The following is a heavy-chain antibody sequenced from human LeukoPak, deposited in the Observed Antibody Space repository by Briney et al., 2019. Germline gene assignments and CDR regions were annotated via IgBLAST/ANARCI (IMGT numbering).Heavy chain of an antibody. CDR1: GVTISNHA. CDR2: ISNNGGTT. J-gene: IGHJ4*02. Sequence: GGSLRLSCAASGVTISNHARSWIRQAPGKGLEWVSDISNNGGTTYDAYSVKGRFTISRDNSKNTLYMQMNSLSVERTALYYCVKDFDYCGQGTLVTVSS. CDR3: VKDFDY. V-gene: IGHV3-23*01.